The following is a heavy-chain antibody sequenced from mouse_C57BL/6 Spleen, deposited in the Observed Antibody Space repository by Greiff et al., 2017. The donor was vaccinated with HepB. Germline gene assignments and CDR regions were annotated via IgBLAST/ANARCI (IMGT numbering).Heavy chain of an antibody. CDR2: ISSGGDYI. D-gene: IGHD2-4*01. CDR1: GFTFSSYA. CDR3: TREGDYDYAMDY. V-gene: IGHV5-9-1*02. J-gene: IGHJ4*01. Sequence: EVKLVESGEGLVKPGGSLKLSCAASGFTFSSYAMSWVRQTPEKRLEWVAYISSGGDYIYYADTVKGRFTISRDNARNTLYLQMSSLKSEDTAMYYCTREGDYDYAMDYWGQGTSVTVSS.